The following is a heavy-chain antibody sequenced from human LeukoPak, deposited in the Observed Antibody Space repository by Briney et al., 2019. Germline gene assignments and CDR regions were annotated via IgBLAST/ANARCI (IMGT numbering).Heavy chain of an antibody. CDR3: ARGDYYDSSGYSQYFQH. J-gene: IGHJ1*01. V-gene: IGHV3-33*01. D-gene: IGHD3-22*01. CDR1: GFTLSNYG. Sequence: RGSLTLSCAASGFTLSNYGMHWVRQAPGEGLGWVAVICYDGSNKYYADSVKGRLTISRDNSKNTLYLQMNSLRAEDTAVYYCARGDYYDSSGYSQYFQHWGQGTLVTVSS. CDR2: ICYDGSNK.